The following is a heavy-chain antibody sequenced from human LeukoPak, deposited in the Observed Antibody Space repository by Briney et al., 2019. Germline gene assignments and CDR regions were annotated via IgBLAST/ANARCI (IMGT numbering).Heavy chain of an antibody. J-gene: IGHJ1*01. D-gene: IGHD4-17*01. CDR1: GASINSDTYY. V-gene: IGHV4-30-4*07. CDR3: ARVDDYGDYQEYFQH. Sequence: SETLSLTCTVSGASINSDTYYWGWIRQPPGKGLEWIGYIYYSGSTYYNPSLKSRVTISVDTSKNQFSLKLSSVTAADTAVYYCARVDDYGDYQEYFQHWGQGTLVAVSS. CDR2: IYYSGST.